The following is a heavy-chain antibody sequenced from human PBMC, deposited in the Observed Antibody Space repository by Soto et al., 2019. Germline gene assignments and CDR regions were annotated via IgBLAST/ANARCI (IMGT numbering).Heavy chain of an antibody. CDR2: IRSSGSTI. V-gene: IGHV3-48*03. CDR1: GFTFSSYE. CDR3: ATDLYYDFWSGYVFDY. D-gene: IGHD3-3*01. J-gene: IGHJ4*02. Sequence: GGSLRLSCAASGFTFSSYEMNWVRQAPGKGLEWGSYIRSSGSTIYYADSVKGRFTISRDNAKNSLYLQMNSLRAEDTAVYYCATDLYYDFWSGYVFDYWGQGTLVTVSS.